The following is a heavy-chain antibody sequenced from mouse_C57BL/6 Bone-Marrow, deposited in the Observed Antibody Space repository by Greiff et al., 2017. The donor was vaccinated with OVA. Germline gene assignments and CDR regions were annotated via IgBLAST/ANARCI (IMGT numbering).Heavy chain of an antibody. J-gene: IGHJ1*03. CDR2: IDPSDSET. V-gene: IGHV1-52*01. D-gene: IGHD1-1*01. CDR3: ARGHYGSSYYWYCDV. Sequence: QVQLQQPGAELVRPGSSVKLSCKASGYTFTSYWMHWVKQRPIQGLEWIGNIDPSDSETHYNQKFKDKATLTVDKSSSTAYMQLSSLTAEDSAVYYCARGHYGSSYYWYCDVWGTGTTVTVSS. CDR1: GYTFTSYW.